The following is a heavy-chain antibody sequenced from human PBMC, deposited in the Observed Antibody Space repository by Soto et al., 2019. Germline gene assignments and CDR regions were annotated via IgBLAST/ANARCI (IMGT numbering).Heavy chain of an antibody. V-gene: IGHV4-34*01. D-gene: IGHD3-9*01. J-gene: IGHJ6*02. CDR1: GGSFSGYY. CDR2: INHSGST. CDR3: ARLFTILLYGMDV. Sequence: PSETLSLTCAVYGGSFSGYYWSWIRQPPGKGLEWIGEINHSGSTNYNPSLKSRVTISVDTSKNQFSLKLSSVTAADTAVYYCARLFTILLYGMDVWGQGTTVTVSS.